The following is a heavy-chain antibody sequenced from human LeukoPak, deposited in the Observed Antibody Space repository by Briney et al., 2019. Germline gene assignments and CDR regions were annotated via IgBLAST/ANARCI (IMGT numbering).Heavy chain of an antibody. CDR1: GYTFTGYY. D-gene: IGHD2-15*01. V-gene: IGHV1-2*06. CDR2: INPNSGGT. Sequence: GASVKVSCKASGYTFTGYYMHWVRQAPGQGLEWMGRINPNSGGTVYAQKFQGRVTMTRDTSISTDYMELSRLRSDDTAVYYCAGGTCSGGSCYQSGGWFDPWGQGTLVSVCS. CDR3: AGGTCSGGSCYQSGGWFDP. J-gene: IGHJ5*02.